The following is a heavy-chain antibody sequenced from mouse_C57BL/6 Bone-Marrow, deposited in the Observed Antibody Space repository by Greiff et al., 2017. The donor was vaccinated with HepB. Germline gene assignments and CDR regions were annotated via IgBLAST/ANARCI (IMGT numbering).Heavy chain of an antibody. CDR3: ARFLSTMITTYLRWVDY. V-gene: IGHV1-52*01. J-gene: IGHJ2*01. CDR2: IDPSDSET. CDR1: GYTFTSYW. D-gene: IGHD2-4*01. Sequence: VQLQQPGAELVRPGSSVKLSCKASGYTFTSYWMHWVKQRPIQGLEWIGNIDPSDSETHYNQKFKDKATLTVDKSSSTAYMQLSSLTSEDSAVYYCARFLSTMITTYLRWVDYWGQGTTLTVSS.